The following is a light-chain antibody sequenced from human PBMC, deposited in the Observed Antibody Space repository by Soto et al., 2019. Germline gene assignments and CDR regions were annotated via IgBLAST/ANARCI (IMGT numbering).Light chain of an antibody. J-gene: IGKJ4*01. CDR2: GAS. Sequence: EIVLTQSPATLSLSPGERATLSCRASQSVNNNLAWYQQKPRHAPRILIYGASTRETGIPAKFSGSGSGTEFTLTISSLQSEDFAVYYCQQYSNWPLTFGGGTKVDIK. CDR1: QSVNNN. CDR3: QQYSNWPLT. V-gene: IGKV3-15*01.